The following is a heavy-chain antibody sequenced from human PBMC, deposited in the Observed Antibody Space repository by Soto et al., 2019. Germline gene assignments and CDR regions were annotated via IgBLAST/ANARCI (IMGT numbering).Heavy chain of an antibody. Sequence: GASVKVSCKASGGTFSSYAISWVRQAPGRGLEWMGGIIPIFGTANYAQKFQGRVTITADKSTSTAYMELSSLRSEDTAVYYCARDHIVVVPAAIPYYYYYGMDVWGQGTTVTVSS. V-gene: IGHV1-69*06. CDR3: ARDHIVVVPAAIPYYYYYGMDV. J-gene: IGHJ6*02. D-gene: IGHD2-2*02. CDR2: IIPIFGTA. CDR1: GGTFSSYA.